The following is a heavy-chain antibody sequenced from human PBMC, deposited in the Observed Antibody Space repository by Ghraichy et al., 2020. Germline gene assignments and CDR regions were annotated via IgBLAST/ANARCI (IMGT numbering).Heavy chain of an antibody. D-gene: IGHD1-14*01. Sequence: SETLSLTCTVSDGSIGSYYWSWIRQPAGKGLEWIGRMHPSGTSDYNPSLKSRVTMSIDTSKNQFSLKVNSVTAADTAMYYCARGPPPDLDYWGQGTLVTVSS. J-gene: IGHJ4*02. CDR1: DGSIGSYY. CDR2: MHPSGTS. V-gene: IGHV4-4*07. CDR3: ARGPPPDLDY.